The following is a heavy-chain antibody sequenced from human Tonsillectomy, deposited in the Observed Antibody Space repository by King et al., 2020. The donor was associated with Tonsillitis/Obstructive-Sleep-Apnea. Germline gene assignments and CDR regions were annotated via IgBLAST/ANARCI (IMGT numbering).Heavy chain of an antibody. CDR3: AKSDDILTGSDY. V-gene: IGHV3-23*04. Sequence: VQLVESGGGLVQPGGCLRLSCAASGFTFSSYAMNWVRQAPGKGLDWVSSISGSGSNTNYADSVKGRFTISRDNSKNTLYLQMNSLRAEDTAVYYCAKSDDILTGSDYWGQGPLVAVSS. CDR1: GFTFSSYA. CDR2: ISGSGSNT. D-gene: IGHD3-9*01. J-gene: IGHJ4*02.